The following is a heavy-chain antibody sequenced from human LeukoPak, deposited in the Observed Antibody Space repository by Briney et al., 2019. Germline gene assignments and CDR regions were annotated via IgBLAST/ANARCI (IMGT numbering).Heavy chain of an antibody. Sequence: SETLSLTCTVSGGSISSSSYYWGWIRQPPGKGLEWIGSIYYSGSTYYNPSLKSRVTISVDTSKNQFSLKLSSVTAADTAVYYCARLTYYDILTGYLYYFDYWGQGTLVTVSS. CDR3: ARLTYYDILTGYLYYFDY. J-gene: IGHJ4*02. CDR2: IYYSGST. D-gene: IGHD3-9*01. CDR1: GGSISSSSYY. V-gene: IGHV4-39*07.